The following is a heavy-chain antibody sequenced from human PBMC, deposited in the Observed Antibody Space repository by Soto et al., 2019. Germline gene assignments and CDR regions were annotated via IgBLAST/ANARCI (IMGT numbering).Heavy chain of an antibody. Sequence: EVQLVESGGGLVQPGRSLRLSCAASGFTFDAYAMHWVRQAQGKGLEWVSSISWNSDTRYYADFVKGRFTISRDNTNNSLYLQMNSLTAEDTALYYCAKERESSSSVVIWDYCGQGTLVTVSS. V-gene: IGHV3-9*01. J-gene: IGHJ4*02. CDR2: ISWNSDTR. CDR3: AKERESSSSVVIWDY. D-gene: IGHD6-6*01. CDR1: GFTFDAYA.